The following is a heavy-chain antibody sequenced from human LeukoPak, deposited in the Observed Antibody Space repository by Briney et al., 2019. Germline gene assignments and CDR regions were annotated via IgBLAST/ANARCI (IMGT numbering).Heavy chain of an antibody. CDR3: AKDQEKWEEYYFDY. V-gene: IGHV3-30*18. D-gene: IGHD1-26*01. Sequence: PGGSLRLSCAASGFTFSSYGMHWVRQAPGKGLEWVAVISYDGSNKYYADSVKGRFTISRDNPKNTLYLQMNSLRAEDTAVYYCAKDQEKWEEYYFDYWGQGTLVTVSS. CDR1: GFTFSSYG. J-gene: IGHJ4*02. CDR2: ISYDGSNK.